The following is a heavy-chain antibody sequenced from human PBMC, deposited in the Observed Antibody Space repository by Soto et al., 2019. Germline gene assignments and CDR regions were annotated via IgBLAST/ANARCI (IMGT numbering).Heavy chain of an antibody. V-gene: IGHV4-39*01. CDR3: AEIGVGRGGYSDY. J-gene: IGHJ4*02. CDR1: GGSISSSSYY. CDR2: IYYSGST. D-gene: IGHD2-15*01. Sequence: QLQLQESGPGLVKPSETLSLTCTVSGGSISSSSYYWGWIRQPPGKGLEWIGSIYYSGSTYYNPSLKSRVTISVDTSKNQFSLKLSSVTAADTAVYYCAEIGVGRGGYSDYWGQGTLVTVSS.